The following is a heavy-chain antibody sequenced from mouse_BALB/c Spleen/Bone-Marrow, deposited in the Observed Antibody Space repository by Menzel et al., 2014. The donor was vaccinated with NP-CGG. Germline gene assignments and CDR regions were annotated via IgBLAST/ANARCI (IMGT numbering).Heavy chain of an antibody. CDR1: VYTFTNYV. J-gene: IGHJ4*01. V-gene: IGHV1-14*01. Sequence: VQLQQPGPELVKPGASVKMSCKASVYTFTNYVIHWVKQKPGQGLEWIGYINPYNDGTKYNEKFRGKATLTPDKSSSTAYMELSSLTSEDSAVYYCARGGGNFFPPMDYWGRGTSVTVSS. D-gene: IGHD2-1*01. CDR3: ARGGGNFFPPMDY. CDR2: INPYNDGT.